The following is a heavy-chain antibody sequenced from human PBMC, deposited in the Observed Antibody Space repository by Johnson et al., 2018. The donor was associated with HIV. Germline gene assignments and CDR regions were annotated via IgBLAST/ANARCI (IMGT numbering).Heavy chain of an antibody. J-gene: IGHJ3*02. CDR1: GFTFSSYG. D-gene: IGHD6-6*01. CDR3: AKSSPAAARFRLGSAFDI. V-gene: IGHV3-33*06. Sequence: QVYLVESGGGVVQPGGSLRLSCAASGFTFSSYGMHWVRQAPGKGLEWVAVIWYDGSNKYYADSVKGRFTISRDNSKNTLYLQMNSLRAEDTALYYCAKSSPAAARFRLGSAFDIWGQGTMVTVSS. CDR2: IWYDGSNK.